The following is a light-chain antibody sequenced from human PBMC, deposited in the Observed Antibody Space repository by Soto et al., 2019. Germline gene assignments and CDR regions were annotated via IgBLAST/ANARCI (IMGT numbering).Light chain of an antibody. J-gene: IGLJ2*01. V-gene: IGLV2-8*01. CDR1: SSDVGGYNY. Sequence: QSALTQPPSASGSPGQSVTISCTGTSSDVGGYNYVSWYQQHPGKAPKLMIYEVSKLPSGVPDRFSGSKSGNTASLTVSGLQAEDEADYFCSSFAGSYTSFGGGTKLTVL. CDR3: SSFAGSYTS. CDR2: EVS.